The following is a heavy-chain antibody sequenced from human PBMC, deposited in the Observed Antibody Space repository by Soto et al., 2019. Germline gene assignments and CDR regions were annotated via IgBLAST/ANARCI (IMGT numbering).Heavy chain of an antibody. D-gene: IGHD2-21*02. V-gene: IGHV3-73*01. J-gene: IGHJ4*02. CDR2: IRSRANNYAT. Sequence: PGGSLRLSCATSGFTFSASAMHWVRQVSGKGLEWIARIRSRANNYATTYAPSVKGRFTTSRDDSENTVYLQMNSLKTEDTAIYYCAKQIYGGNSWGQGTLVTVSS. CDR1: GFTFSASA. CDR3: AKQIYGGNS.